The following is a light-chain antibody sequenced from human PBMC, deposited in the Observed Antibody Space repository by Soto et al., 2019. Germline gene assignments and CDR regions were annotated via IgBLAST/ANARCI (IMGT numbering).Light chain of an antibody. V-gene: IGKV3-20*01. Sequence: EIVLTQSPGTLSLSPGERATLSCRASQSVSSSYLAWYQQKPGQAPRLLIYGASSRATGIPDRFSGSGSGPDFTLTISRLEPEDFAVYYCQQLKSYPLSFGGGTKVEI. CDR1: QSVSSSY. CDR2: GAS. CDR3: QQLKSYPLS. J-gene: IGKJ4*01.